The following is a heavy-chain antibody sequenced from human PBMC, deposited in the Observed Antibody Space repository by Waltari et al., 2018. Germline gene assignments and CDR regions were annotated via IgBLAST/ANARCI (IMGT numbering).Heavy chain of an antibody. Sequence: QVQLVESGGGVVQPGRSLRLSCAASGFSFSSYGMHWVRQAPGKGLGGVAVIWFDGSDKYYADAVKGRFTSSRDNSKNTLYLQMNSLRAEDTAVYYCARKTSALYFDYWGQGALVTVSS. V-gene: IGHV3-33*08. CDR3: ARKTSALYFDY. CDR2: IWFDGSDK. J-gene: IGHJ4*02. CDR1: GFSFSSYG. D-gene: IGHD2-2*01.